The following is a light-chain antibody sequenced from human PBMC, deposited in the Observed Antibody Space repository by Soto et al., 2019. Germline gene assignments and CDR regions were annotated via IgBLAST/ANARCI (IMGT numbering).Light chain of an antibody. CDR3: QQFHDWPIT. J-gene: IGKJ1*01. V-gene: IGKV3-15*01. Sequence: EIVMSQSPATLSVSQGERVTLSCRASQSLARNLAWYQQKPGQAPRLLIYGASTRATGIPARFSGSGSGTEFTLTISSLQSEDFAVYYCQQFHDWPITFGQGTKVDIK. CDR1: QSLARN. CDR2: GAS.